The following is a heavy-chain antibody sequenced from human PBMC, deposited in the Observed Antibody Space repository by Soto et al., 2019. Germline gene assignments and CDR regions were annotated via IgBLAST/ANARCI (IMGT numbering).Heavy chain of an antibody. Sequence: QVQLVQSGAEVKKPGSSVKVSCKASGGTFSSYAISWVRQAPGQGLEWMGGIIPIFGTANYAQKFQGRVTITADESTSIAYMELSSLRSEDTAVYYCATRGKRELAPYGPYYYYGMDVWGQGTTVTVSS. V-gene: IGHV1-69*01. D-gene: IGHD1-26*01. J-gene: IGHJ6*02. CDR1: GGTFSSYA. CDR2: IIPIFGTA. CDR3: ATRGKRELAPYGPYYYYGMDV.